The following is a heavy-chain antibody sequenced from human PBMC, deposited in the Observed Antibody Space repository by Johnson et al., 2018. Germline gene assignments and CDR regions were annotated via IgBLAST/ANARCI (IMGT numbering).Heavy chain of an antibody. V-gene: IGHV1-8*01. D-gene: IGHD6-13*01. CDR3: ARGRKRGSSGDSGYYDYMDV. CDR1: GYTFTSYD. J-gene: IGHJ6*03. Sequence: VQLVESGAEVKKPGASVKVSCKASGYTFTSYDINWVRQATGQGLVWMGWMNPNSGNTGYAQKFQGRVTMTRNTSISTAHMELSLLRSEETAVYYCARGRKRGSSGDSGYYDYMDVGGKGTTVTVSS. CDR2: MNPNSGNT.